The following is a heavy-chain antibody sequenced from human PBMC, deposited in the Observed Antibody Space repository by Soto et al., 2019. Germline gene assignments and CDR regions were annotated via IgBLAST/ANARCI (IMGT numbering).Heavy chain of an antibody. D-gene: IGHD6-13*01. Sequence: QVQLVQSGAEVKKPGASVKVSCKASGYTFTSYDINWVRQATGQGLEWMGWMNPNSGNTGYAQKFQGRVTITRNTPXXXAXXELSSLRSEDTAVYYCGRRGYSSSWYYYYYYGMDVWGQGTTVTVSS. J-gene: IGHJ6*02. CDR3: GRRGYSSSWYYYYYYGMDV. CDR2: MNPNSGNT. V-gene: IGHV1-8*01. CDR1: GYTFTSYD.